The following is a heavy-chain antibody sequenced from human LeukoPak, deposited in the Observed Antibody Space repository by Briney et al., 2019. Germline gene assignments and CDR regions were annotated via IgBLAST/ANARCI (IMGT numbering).Heavy chain of an antibody. J-gene: IGHJ4*02. V-gene: IGHV4-4*02. Sequence: SSETLSLTCAVPGGSISSSNWWSWVRQPPGKGLEWIGEIYHSGSTNYNPSLKSRVTISVDKSKNQFSLKLSSVTAADTAVYYCARGGYSQYYFDYWGQGTLVTVSS. D-gene: IGHD3-22*01. CDR2: IYHSGST. CDR1: GGSISSSNW. CDR3: ARGGYSQYYFDY.